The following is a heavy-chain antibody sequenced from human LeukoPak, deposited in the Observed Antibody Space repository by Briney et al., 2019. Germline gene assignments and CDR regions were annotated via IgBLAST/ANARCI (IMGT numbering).Heavy chain of an antibody. CDR1: GFTFSSYS. D-gene: IGHD6-13*01. CDR3: AKGSIAAAGGGFDY. Sequence: GGSLRLSFAASGFTFSSYSMNWVRQAPGKGLEWVSSISSSSSYIYYADSVKGRFTISRDNSKNTLYLQMNSLRAEDTAVYYCAKGSIAAAGGGFDYWGQGTLVTVSS. V-gene: IGHV3-21*04. CDR2: ISSSSSYI. J-gene: IGHJ4*02.